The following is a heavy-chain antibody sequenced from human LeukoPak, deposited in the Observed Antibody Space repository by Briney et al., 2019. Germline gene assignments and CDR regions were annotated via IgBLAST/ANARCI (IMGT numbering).Heavy chain of an antibody. CDR1: GFTFGAYA. V-gene: IGHV3-23*01. D-gene: IGHD2-2*01. CDR3: AKGSHYCTSTSCYPTRPLFDY. J-gene: IGHJ4*02. Sequence: PGGSLRLSCAASGFTFGAYAVGWVRQAPGKGLEWVSGISGSGSSGGSTYYADSVKGRFTISRDNANNTVHLQMNSLSAEDTAVYFCAKGSHYCTSTSCYPTRPLFDYWGQGTLVTVSS. CDR2: ISGSGSSGGST.